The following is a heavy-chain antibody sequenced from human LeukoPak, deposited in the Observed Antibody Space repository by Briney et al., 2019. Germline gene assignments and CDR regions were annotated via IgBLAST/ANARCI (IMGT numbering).Heavy chain of an antibody. CDR1: GFSVSTKY. V-gene: IGHV3-66*01. CDR2: IYSGGTT. J-gene: IGHJ3*02. Sequence: GGSLRLSCAVSGFSVSTKYMSWVRQAPGKGLEWVSVIYSGGTTYYADSVKGRFTISRDNSKNTLYLQMNRLRAEDTAVYYCARDSGHDAFDIWGQGTMVTVSS. CDR3: ARDSGHDAFDI.